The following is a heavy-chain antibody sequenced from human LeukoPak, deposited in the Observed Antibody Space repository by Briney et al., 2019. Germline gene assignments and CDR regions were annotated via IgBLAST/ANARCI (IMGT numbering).Heavy chain of an antibody. D-gene: IGHD6-13*01. Sequence: QPGGSLRLSCAASGFTFSSYGMHWDRQAPGKGLEWVAVISYDGSNKYYADSVKGRFTISRDNSKNTLYLQMNSLRAEDTAVYYCAKSYSSHPGDYWGQGTLVTVSS. CDR1: GFTFSSYG. CDR3: AKSYSSHPGDY. CDR2: ISYDGSNK. V-gene: IGHV3-30*18. J-gene: IGHJ4*02.